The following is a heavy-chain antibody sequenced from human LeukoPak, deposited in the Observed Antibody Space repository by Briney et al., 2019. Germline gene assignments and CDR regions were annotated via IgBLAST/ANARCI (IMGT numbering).Heavy chain of an antibody. V-gene: IGHV1-8*01. CDR2: TNPNSGNT. CDR1: GYTFTSYD. D-gene: IGHD3-9*01. CDR3: ARGPGYDILTGYYPPDY. J-gene: IGHJ4*02. Sequence: ASAKVSCKASGYTFTSYDINWVRQATGQGLEWMGWTNPNSGNTGYAQKFQGRVTMTRNTSISTAYMELSSLRSEDTAVYYCARGPGYDILTGYYPPDYWGQGTLVTVSS.